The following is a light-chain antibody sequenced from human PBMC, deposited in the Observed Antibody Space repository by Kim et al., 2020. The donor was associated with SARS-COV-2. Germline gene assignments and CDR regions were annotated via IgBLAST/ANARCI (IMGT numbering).Light chain of an antibody. CDR1: DDISNY. CDR2: DAS. J-gene: IGKJ4*01. V-gene: IGKV1-33*01. CDR3: QHFDGLRS. Sequence: DIQMTQSPSFLSASVGDRVTITCQASDDISNYLTWFQHKPGKAPKGLIHDASVLRVGVPSRFSGSGSGTHFTFTISSLQPEDSATYYCQHFDGLRSFGGGTKVDIK.